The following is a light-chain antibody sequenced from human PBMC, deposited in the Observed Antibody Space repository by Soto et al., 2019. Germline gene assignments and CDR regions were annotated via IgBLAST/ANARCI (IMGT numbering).Light chain of an antibody. V-gene: IGLV1-40*01. CDR2: GNS. CDR1: SSNIGAGYD. J-gene: IGLJ3*02. CDR3: AAWDGTLSGVV. Sequence: QSVLTQPPSVSGAPGQRVTISCTGSSSNIGAGYDVHWYQQLPGTAPKLLIYGNSNRPSGVPDRFSGSKSGTSASLAITGLQAEDEADYYCAAWDGTLSGVVFGGGTKLTVL.